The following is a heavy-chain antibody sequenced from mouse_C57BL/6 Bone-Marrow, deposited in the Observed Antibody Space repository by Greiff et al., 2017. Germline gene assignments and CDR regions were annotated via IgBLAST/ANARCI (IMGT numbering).Heavy chain of an antibody. V-gene: IGHV1-42*01. D-gene: IGHD1-1*01. J-gene: IGHJ3*01. CDR2: INLSTGGT. Sequence: EVQLQQSGPELVKPGASVKISCKASGYSFTGYYMNWVKQSPEKSLEWIGEINLSTGGTTYNQKSKAKATLTVDKSSSTAYMQLKSLTSEDSAVYYCARDYGSSAWFAYWGQGTLVTVSA. CDR1: GYSFTGYY. CDR3: ARDYGSSAWFAY.